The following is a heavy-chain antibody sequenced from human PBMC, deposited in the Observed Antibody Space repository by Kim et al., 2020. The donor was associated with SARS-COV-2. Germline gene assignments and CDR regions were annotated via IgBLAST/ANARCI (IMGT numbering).Heavy chain of an antibody. CDR3: ARHPPRRSYGYFSYFDY. D-gene: IGHD5-18*01. CDR2: IYPGDSDT. CDR1: GYSFTSYW. V-gene: IGHV5-51*01. J-gene: IGHJ4*02. Sequence: GESLKISCKGSGYSFTSYWIGWVRQMPGKGLEWMGIIYPGDSDTRYSPSFQGQVTISADKSISTAYLQWSSLKASDTAMYYCARHPPRRSYGYFSYFDYWGQGTLVTVSS.